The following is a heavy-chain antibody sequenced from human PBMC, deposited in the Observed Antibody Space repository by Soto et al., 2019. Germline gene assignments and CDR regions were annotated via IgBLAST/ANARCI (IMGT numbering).Heavy chain of an antibody. J-gene: IGHJ3*02. V-gene: IGHV2-5*01. D-gene: IGHD6-6*01. Sequence: SGPPLVNPTQTLTLTCSFSGFSLSTSGVGVGWIRQSPGKALEWLALIYWSGDEHYRPSLKSRLSIIKDTSKNHVVLIMTDMNPVDTATNDWARGFETRPVLDCDIWGQGKMVTV. CDR2: IYWSGDE. CDR1: GFSLSTSGVG. CDR3: ARGFETRPVLDCDI.